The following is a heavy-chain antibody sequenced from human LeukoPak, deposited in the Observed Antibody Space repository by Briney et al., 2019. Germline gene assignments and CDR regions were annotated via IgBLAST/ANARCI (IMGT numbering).Heavy chain of an antibody. J-gene: IGHJ4*02. CDR3: ASAYYGSGSYYDY. CDR1: GGSISSGDYY. V-gene: IGHV4-30-4*01. CDR2: IYYSGST. Sequence: PSGTLSLTCTVSGGSISSGDYYWSWIRQPPGKGLEWIGYIYYSGSTYYHPSLKSRVTISVDTSNNQFSLKLSSVTAADTAVYYCASAYYGSGSYYDYWGQGTLVTVPS. D-gene: IGHD3-10*01.